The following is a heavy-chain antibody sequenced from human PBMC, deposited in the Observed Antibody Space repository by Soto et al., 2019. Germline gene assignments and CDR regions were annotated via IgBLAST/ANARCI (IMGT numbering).Heavy chain of an antibody. CDR2: IKQDGSEK. Sequence: ESGGGLVQPGGSLRLSCAASGFTFSSYWMSWVRQAPGKGLEWVANIKQDGSEKYYVDSVKGRFTISRDNAKNSLYLQMNSLRAEDTAVYYCARVGDLRFLEWLSSMYYMDVWGKGTTVTVSS. CDR1: GFTFSSYW. D-gene: IGHD3-3*01. V-gene: IGHV3-7*01. J-gene: IGHJ6*03. CDR3: ARVGDLRFLEWLSSMYYMDV.